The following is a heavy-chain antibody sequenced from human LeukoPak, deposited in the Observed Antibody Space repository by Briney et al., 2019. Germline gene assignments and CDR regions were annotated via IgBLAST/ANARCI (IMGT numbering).Heavy chain of an antibody. CDR2: IYYSGST. V-gene: IGHV4-31*03. J-gene: IGHJ4*02. D-gene: IGHD3-22*01. Sequence: SETLSLTCTVSGGSISRGGYYWSWIRQPPGKGLEWIGYIYYSGSTYYNPSLKSRVTISVDTSKNQFSLKLSSVTAADTAVYYCAAELDYYDSSGYYYFDYWGQGTLVTVSS. CDR3: AAELDYYDSSGYYYFDY. CDR1: GGSISRGGYY.